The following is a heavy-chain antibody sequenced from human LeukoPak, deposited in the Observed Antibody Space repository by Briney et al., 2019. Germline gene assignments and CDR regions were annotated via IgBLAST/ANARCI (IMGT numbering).Heavy chain of an antibody. CDR3: ARENWDLVAVPMDV. D-gene: IGHD1-26*01. CDR1: GFTFSSYW. V-gene: IGHV3-48*01. J-gene: IGHJ6*04. Sequence: PGGSLRLSCAASGFTFSSYWMSWVRQAPGKGLEWISYISSSSSAIYYGDSVKGRFAISRDNAKNSLYLQMNSLRAEDTAIYYCARENWDLVAVPMDVWGKGTTVIVSS. CDR2: ISSSSSAI.